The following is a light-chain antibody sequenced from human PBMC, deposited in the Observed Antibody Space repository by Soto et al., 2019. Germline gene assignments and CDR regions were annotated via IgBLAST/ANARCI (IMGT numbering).Light chain of an antibody. CDR1: QSVSSN. Sequence: EIVMTQSTATLSVSPRERATLSCRASQSVSSNLAWYQQKPGQAPRLLIYGASTRATGIPARFSGSGSGTEFTLTISSLQSEEFAVYYCQQYNNWPQTFGQGTKLEIK. CDR2: GAS. V-gene: IGKV3-15*01. J-gene: IGKJ2*01. CDR3: QQYNNWPQT.